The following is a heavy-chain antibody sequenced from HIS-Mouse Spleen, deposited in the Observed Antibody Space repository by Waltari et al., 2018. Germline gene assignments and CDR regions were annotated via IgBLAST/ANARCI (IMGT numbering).Heavy chain of an antibody. V-gene: IGHV4-34*01. D-gene: IGHD7-27*01. CDR3: ARVRTGDPSYWYFDL. J-gene: IGHJ2*01. CDR1: GGSFSGYY. Sequence: QVQLQQWGAGLLKPSETLSLTCAVYGGSFSGYYWSWIRQPPGKGLEWIGEINHSGSTNYNPSLKSRVTISVDTSKNQFSLTLSSVTAADTAVYYCARVRTGDPSYWYFDLWGRGTLVTVSS. CDR2: INHSGST.